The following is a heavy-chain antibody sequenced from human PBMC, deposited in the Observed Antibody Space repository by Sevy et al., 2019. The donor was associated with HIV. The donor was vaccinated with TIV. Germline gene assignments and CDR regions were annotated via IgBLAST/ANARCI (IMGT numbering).Heavy chain of an antibody. CDR3: ARQGEFAASYYDSSGYYSFDY. V-gene: IGHV4-59*08. Sequence: SEILSLTCTVSGGSISSYYWSWIRQPPGKGLEWIGYIYYSGSTNYNPSLKSRVTISVDTSKNQFSLKLSSVTAADTAVYYCARQGEFAASYYDSSGYYSFDYWGQGTLVTVSS. J-gene: IGHJ4*02. CDR1: GGSISSYY. CDR2: IYYSGST. D-gene: IGHD3-22*01.